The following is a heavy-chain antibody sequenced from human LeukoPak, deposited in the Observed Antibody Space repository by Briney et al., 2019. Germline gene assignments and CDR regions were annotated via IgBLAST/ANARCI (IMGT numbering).Heavy chain of an antibody. CDR3: ARDINGYYYDSSGYTGGY. CDR2: ISSSGSTI. Sequence: GGSLRLSCAASGFTFSSYSMNWVRQAPGKGLEWVSYISSSGSTIYYADSVKGRFTISRDNAKNSLYLQMNSLRAEDTAVYYCARDINGYYYDSSGYTGGYWGQGTLVTVSS. J-gene: IGHJ4*02. D-gene: IGHD3-22*01. CDR1: GFTFSSYS. V-gene: IGHV3-48*04.